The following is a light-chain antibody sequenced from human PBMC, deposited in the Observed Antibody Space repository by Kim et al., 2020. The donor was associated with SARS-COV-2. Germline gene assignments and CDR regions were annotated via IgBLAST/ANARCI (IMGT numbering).Light chain of an antibody. CDR1: QSVSSSY. CDR2: GAS. J-gene: IGKJ4*01. CDR3: QQYGSSPRLT. Sequence: PGESATLSCRASQSVSSSYLAWYQQKPGQAPRLLIYGASSRATAIPDRFSGSGSGTDFTLTISRLEPEDFAVYYCQQYGSSPRLTFGGGTKVDIK. V-gene: IGKV3-20*01.